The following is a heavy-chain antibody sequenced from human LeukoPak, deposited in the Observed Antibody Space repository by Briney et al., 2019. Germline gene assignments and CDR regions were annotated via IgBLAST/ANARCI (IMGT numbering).Heavy chain of an antibody. CDR1: GGSINSRDYN. CDR2: MYYSGST. CDR3: ARLGNRDWFDP. Sequence: SETQSLTCTVSGGSINSRDYNWGWIRQPPGKGLERIGNMYYSGSTSYKASLKSRVTISVDTSKNQLSLKLSSVTAADTAVYYCARLGNRDWFDPWGQGTLVTVSS. J-gene: IGHJ5*02. V-gene: IGHV4-39*01. D-gene: IGHD2/OR15-2a*01.